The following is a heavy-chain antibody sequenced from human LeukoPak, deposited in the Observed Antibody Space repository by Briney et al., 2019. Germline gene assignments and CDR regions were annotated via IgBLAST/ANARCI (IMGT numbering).Heavy chain of an antibody. J-gene: IGHJ6*03. CDR2: IYTSGST. CDR1: GGSISSHY. CDR3: ARGDYYYYMDV. V-gene: IGHV4-4*07. Sequence: SETLSLTYTVSGGSISSHYWSWIRQPAGKGLEWIGRIYTSGSTNYNPSLKSRVTISVDKSKNQFSLKLSSVTAADTAVYYCARGDYYYYMDVWGKGTTVTVSS.